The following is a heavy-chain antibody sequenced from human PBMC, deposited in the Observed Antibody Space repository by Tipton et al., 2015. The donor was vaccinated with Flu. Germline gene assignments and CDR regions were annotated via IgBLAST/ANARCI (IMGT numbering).Heavy chain of an antibody. J-gene: IGHJ3*02. V-gene: IGHV4-4*07. CDR1: GGSISSYY. Sequence: TLSLTCTVSGGSISSYYWSWIRQPAGKGLEWIGRIYTSGSINYNPSLKSRVTMSVDTSKNQFSLKLSSVTAADTAVYYCARDRYSGSYFDAFDIWGQGTMVTVSS. D-gene: IGHD1-26*01. CDR2: IYTSGSI. CDR3: ARDRYSGSYFDAFDI.